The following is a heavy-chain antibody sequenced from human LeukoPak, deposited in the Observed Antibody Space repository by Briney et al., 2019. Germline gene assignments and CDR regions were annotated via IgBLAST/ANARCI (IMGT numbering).Heavy chain of an antibody. V-gene: IGHV3-53*01. D-gene: IGHD2/OR15-2a*01. CDR2: IYSGGST. CDR3: AKGVIVTDV. J-gene: IGHJ6*02. CDR1: GFTVSNNY. Sequence: GGSLRLSCVVSGFTVSNNYMSWVRQAPRKGLEWVSLIYSGGSTYYADSVKGRFTISRDNSKNTLYLQMNSLRAEDTAVYYCAKGVIVTDVWGQGTTVTVSS.